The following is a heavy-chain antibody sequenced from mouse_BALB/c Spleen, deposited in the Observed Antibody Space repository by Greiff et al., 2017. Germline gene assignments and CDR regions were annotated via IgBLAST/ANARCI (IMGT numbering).Heavy chain of an antibody. CDR2: INSNGGST. V-gene: IGHV5-6-3*01. CDR3: AIGPSYYAMDY. J-gene: IGHJ4*01. CDR1: GFTFSSYG. Sequence: EVKLMESGGGLVQPGGSLKLSCAASGFTFSSYGMSWVRQTPDKRLELVATINSNGGSTYYPDSVKGRFTISRDNAKNTLYLQMSSLKYEDTAMYYCAIGPSYYAMDYWGQGTSVTVSS.